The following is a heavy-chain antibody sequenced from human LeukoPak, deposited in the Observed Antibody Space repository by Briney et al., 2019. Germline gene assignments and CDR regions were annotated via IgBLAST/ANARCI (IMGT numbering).Heavy chain of an antibody. CDR3: ASEDSRFYYFDY. D-gene: IGHD3-22*01. CDR2: IYSGGST. CDR1: GFTVSSNY. V-gene: IGHV3-53*01. Sequence: GGPLRLSCAASGFTVSSNYMSWVRQAPGKGLEWVSVIYSGGSTYYADSVKGRFTISRDNSKNTLYLQMNSLRAEDTAVYYCASEDSRFYYFDYWGQGTLVTVSS. J-gene: IGHJ4*02.